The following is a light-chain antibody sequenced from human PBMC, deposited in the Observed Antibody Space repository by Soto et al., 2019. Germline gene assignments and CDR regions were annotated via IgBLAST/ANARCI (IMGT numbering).Light chain of an antibody. CDR3: QQYNSYPWT. V-gene: IGKV3-15*01. CDR2: GAS. J-gene: IGKJ1*01. Sequence: EIMMTQSPVTLSVSPGERATLSCRASQSVNSNLAWYQQKPGQAPRLLIYGASTRATGIPASFIGNGSGTEFTLAISSLQPDDFATYYCQQYNSYPWTFGQGTKVDIK. CDR1: QSVNSN.